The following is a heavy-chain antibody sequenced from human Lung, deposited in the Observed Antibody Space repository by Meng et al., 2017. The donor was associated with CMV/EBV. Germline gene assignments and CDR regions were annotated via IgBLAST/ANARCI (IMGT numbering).Heavy chain of an antibody. CDR3: TTDEYCSSTSCYPPFDY. D-gene: IGHD2-2*01. Sequence: GGSLRLXCAASGFTFSNAWMSWVRQAPGKGLEWVDRIKSKTDGGTTDYAAPVKGRFTISRDDSKNTLYLQMNSLKTEDTAVYYCTTDEYCSSTSCYPPFDYWGQGTLVTVSS. CDR2: IKSKTDGGTT. J-gene: IGHJ4*02. CDR1: GFTFSNAW. V-gene: IGHV3-15*01.